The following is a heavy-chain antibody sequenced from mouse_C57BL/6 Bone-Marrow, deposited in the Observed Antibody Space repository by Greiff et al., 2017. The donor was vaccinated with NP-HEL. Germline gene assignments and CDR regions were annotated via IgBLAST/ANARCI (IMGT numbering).Heavy chain of an antibody. CDR1: GYTFTSYW. Sequence: QVQLQQPGAELVKPGASVKMSCKASGYTFTSYWITWVKQRPGQGLEWIGDIYPGSGSTNYNEKFKGKATLTVDTSSSTAYMQLSSLTSEDSAVYYCAISTTVTGDVWGTGTTVTVSS. D-gene: IGHD1-1*01. CDR3: AISTTVTGDV. J-gene: IGHJ1*03. CDR2: IYPGSGST. V-gene: IGHV1-55*01.